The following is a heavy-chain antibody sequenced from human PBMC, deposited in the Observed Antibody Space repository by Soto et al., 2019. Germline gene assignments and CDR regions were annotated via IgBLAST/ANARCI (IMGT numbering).Heavy chain of an antibody. CDR1: GYTLTELS. Sequence: QVQLVQSGAEVKKPGASVKVSCKVSGYTLTELSMHWVRQAPGKGLEWMGGFDPEDGETIYAQKFQGRVTMTEDTSTDTAYMELSSLRYEDTAVYYCATCPITMVRGVPYDYYGMDVWGQGTTVTVSS. J-gene: IGHJ6*02. D-gene: IGHD3-10*01. V-gene: IGHV1-24*01. CDR3: ATCPITMVRGVPYDYYGMDV. CDR2: FDPEDGET.